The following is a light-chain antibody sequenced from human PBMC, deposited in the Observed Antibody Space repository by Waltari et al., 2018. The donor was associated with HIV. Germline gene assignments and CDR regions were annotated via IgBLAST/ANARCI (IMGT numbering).Light chain of an antibody. CDR3: SSYAGSAVV. V-gene: IGLV2-8*01. J-gene: IGLJ2*01. Sequence: QSALTQPPSASGSPGQSVTISCTGTGNDVGGYNYVSWYQLHPGKAPKLLIYDVTKRPSGVPDRFSGSKSGNTASLTVSGLQGDDEADYYCSSYAGSAVVFGGRTKLTVL. CDR1: GNDVGGYNY. CDR2: DVT.